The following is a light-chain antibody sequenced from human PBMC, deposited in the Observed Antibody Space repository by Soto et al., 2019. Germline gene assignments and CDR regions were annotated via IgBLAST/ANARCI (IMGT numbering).Light chain of an antibody. V-gene: IGKV3-11*01. CDR2: DAS. CDR3: LQRSDWPLT. Sequence: DIILTQSPDTLSLSPGERATLSCRASQNVRTFLAWYQQKPGQAPRLLISDASYRATGVPPRFSGSGSGTAFTLTISSLEPADFAVYYCLQRSDWPLTFGGGSKVEI. J-gene: IGKJ4*01. CDR1: QNVRTF.